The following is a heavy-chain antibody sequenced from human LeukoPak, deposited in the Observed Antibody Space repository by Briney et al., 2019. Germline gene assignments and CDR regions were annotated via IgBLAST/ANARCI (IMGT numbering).Heavy chain of an antibody. CDR1: GCTFSSYT. D-gene: IGHD3-9*01. V-gene: IGHV1-69*02. CDR3: AREHDTLSGYSLDY. CDR2: IIPILGIA. J-gene: IGHJ4*02. Sequence: SVKVSCKASGCTFSSYTISWLRQAPGQGREWMGRIIPILGIANYAHKFQGRVTITANKSTSTAYMELSGLRSEDTAMYYCAREHDTLSGYSLDYWGQGTPVTVSS.